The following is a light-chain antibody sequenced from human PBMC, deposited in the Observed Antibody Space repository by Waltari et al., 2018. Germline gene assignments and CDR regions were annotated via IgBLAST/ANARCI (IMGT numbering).Light chain of an antibody. J-gene: IGLJ3*02. V-gene: IGLV2-23*01. Sequence: QSALTQPASVSGSPGQSITISCTGTSSAVGNYNLVSWYQQYPGKAPKVMIYDDNRRPSGVSDRFSGSKSGNTASLTISGVQAEDEADYYCCSYAGSYTWVFGGGTKLTVL. CDR3: CSYAGSYTWV. CDR1: SSAVGNYNL. CDR2: DDN.